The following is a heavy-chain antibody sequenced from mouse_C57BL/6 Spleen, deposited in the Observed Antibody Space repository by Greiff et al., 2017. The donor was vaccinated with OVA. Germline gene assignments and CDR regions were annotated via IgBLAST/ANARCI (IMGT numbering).Heavy chain of an antibody. D-gene: IGHD1-1*01. J-gene: IGHJ3*01. Sequence: EVKLVESGGDLVKPGGSLKLSCAASGFTFSSYGMSWVRQTPDKRLEWVATISSGGSYTYYPDSVKGRFTISRDNAKNTLYLQMSSLKSEDTAMYYCARQGTTVVEKAWFAYWGQGTLVTVSA. CDR2: ISSGGSYT. CDR3: ARQGTTVVEKAWFAY. V-gene: IGHV5-6*02. CDR1: GFTFSSYG.